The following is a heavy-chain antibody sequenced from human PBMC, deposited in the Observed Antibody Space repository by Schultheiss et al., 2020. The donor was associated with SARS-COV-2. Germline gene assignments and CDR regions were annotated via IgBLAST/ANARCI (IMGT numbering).Heavy chain of an antibody. CDR2: IYYSGST. J-gene: IGHJ4*02. Sequence: SETLSLTCTVSGGSISSGGYYWSWIRQHPGKGLEWIGYIYYSGSTNYNPSLKSRVTISVDTSKNQFSLKLSSVTAADTAVYYCASEQLRGLRAFDYWGQGTLVTVSS. D-gene: IGHD4-17*01. V-gene: IGHV4-61*08. CDR1: GGSISSGGYY. CDR3: ASEQLRGLRAFDY.